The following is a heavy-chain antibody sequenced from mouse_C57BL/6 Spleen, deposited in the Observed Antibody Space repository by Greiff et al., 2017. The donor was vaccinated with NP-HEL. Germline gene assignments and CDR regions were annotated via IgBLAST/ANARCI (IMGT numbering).Heavy chain of an antibody. Sequence: QVQLQQPGAELVRPGSSVKLSCKASGYTFTSYWMHWVKQRPIQGLEWIGNIDPSDSETHYNQKFKDKATLTVAKSSSTAYMQLSSLTSEDSAVYYCARRDYYGSSYPYFDVWGTGTTVTVSS. V-gene: IGHV1-52*01. J-gene: IGHJ1*03. CDR2: IDPSDSET. D-gene: IGHD1-1*01. CDR1: GYTFTSYW. CDR3: ARRDYYGSSYPYFDV.